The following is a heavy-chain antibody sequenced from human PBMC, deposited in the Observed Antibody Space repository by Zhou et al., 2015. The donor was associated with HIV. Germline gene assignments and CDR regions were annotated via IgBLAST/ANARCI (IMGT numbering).Heavy chain of an antibody. J-gene: IGHJ6*02. D-gene: IGHD6-13*01. CDR3: ARRPGIAAAGNYYYYGMDV. Sequence: QVQLVQSGAEVKKPGSSVKVSCKASGGIFSSYAISWVRQAPGQGLEWMGWISAYNGNTNYAQKLQGRVTMTTDTSTSTAYMELRSLRSDDTAVYYCARRPGIAAAGNYYYYGMDVWGQGTTVTVSS. V-gene: IGHV1-18*01. CDR2: ISAYNGNT. CDR1: GGIFSSYA.